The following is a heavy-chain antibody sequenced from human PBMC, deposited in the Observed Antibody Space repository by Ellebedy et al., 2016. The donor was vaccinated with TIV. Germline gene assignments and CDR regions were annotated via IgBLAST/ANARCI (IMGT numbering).Heavy chain of an antibody. Sequence: SLKISCAASGFSFDDYAMYWVRQAPGKGLEWVSGITWNSDGIGYADSVKGRFTISRDNAKNSLYLQMNSLRTEDTAVYYCAKGDTGSYYGSGAYSLDYWGQGTLVTVSS. CDR3: AKGDTGSYYGSGAYSLDY. V-gene: IGHV3-9*01. J-gene: IGHJ4*02. CDR1: GFSFDDYA. D-gene: IGHD3-10*01. CDR2: ITWNSDGI.